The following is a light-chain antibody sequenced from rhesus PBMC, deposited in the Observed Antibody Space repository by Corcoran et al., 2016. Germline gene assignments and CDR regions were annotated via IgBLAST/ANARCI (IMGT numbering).Light chain of an antibody. V-gene: IGKV1-74*01. CDR1: ENVNNY. CDR3: QHGYGTPFT. Sequence: DIQMTQSPSSLSASVGDRVTITCRASENVNNYLNWYQQKPGKAPKLLIYKASTLKSGVPSRFSGSGTGTDYTFTIISLQPEDVSTYYCQHGYGTPFTFGPGTKLDIK. CDR2: KAS. J-gene: IGKJ3*01.